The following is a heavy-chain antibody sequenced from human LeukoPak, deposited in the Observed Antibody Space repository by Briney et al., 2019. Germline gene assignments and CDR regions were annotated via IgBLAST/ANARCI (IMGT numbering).Heavy chain of an antibody. CDR1: GFTFSSYG. Sequence: TGRSLRLSCAASGFTFSSYGMHWVRQAPGKELEWVAVISYDGSNKYYADSVKGRFTISRDNSKNTLYLQMNSLRAEDTAVYYCAKDRSIAAAGPRGYFDYWGQGTLVTVSS. J-gene: IGHJ4*02. CDR3: AKDRSIAAAGPRGYFDY. D-gene: IGHD6-13*01. V-gene: IGHV3-30*18. CDR2: ISYDGSNK.